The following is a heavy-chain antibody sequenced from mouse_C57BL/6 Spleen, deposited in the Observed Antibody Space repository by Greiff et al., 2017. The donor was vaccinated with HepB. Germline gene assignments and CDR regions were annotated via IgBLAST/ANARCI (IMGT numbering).Heavy chain of an antibody. CDR3: ARKIPLLSAMDY. CDR2: IDPSDSET. CDR1: GYTFTSYW. V-gene: IGHV1-52*01. J-gene: IGHJ4*01. Sequence: VQLKQPGAELVRPGSSVKLSCKASGYTFTSYWMHWVKQRPIQGLEWIGNIDPSDSETHYNQKFKDKATLTVDKSSSTAYMQLSSLTSEDSAVYYCARKIPLLSAMDYWGQGTSVTVSS. D-gene: IGHD2-10*01.